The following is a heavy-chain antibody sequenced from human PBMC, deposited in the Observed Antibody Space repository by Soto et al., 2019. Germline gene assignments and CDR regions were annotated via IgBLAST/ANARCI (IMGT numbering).Heavy chain of an antibody. CDR1: GGSTSSSSYY. J-gene: IGHJ5*02. CDR2: IYYSGST. CDR3: ARHDVYPKSDFWSGYYQLNNWFDP. D-gene: IGHD3-3*01. Sequence: SETLSLTCTVSGGSTSSSSYYWGWIRQPPGKGQEWIGSIYYSGSTYYNPSLKSRVTISVDTSKNQFSLKLSPLTAADTAVYYCARHDVYPKSDFWSGYYQLNNWFDPWAQGTLVIVSS. V-gene: IGHV4-39*01.